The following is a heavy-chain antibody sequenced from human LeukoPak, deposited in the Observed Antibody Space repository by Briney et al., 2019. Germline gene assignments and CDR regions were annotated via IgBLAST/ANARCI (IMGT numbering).Heavy chain of an antibody. CDR1: GGSISSYY. Sequence: SETLSLTCTVSGGSISSYYWSWIRQPPGKGLESIGYIYYSGSTNYNPSLKSRVTISVDTSKNQFSLKLSSVTAADTAVYYCAREFRSAGSSWVDYWGQGTLVTVSS. D-gene: IGHD6-13*01. CDR3: AREFRSAGSSWVDY. J-gene: IGHJ4*02. V-gene: IGHV4-59*01. CDR2: IYYSGST.